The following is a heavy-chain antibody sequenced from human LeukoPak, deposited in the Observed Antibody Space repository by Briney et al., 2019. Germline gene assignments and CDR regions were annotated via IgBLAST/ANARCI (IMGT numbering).Heavy chain of an antibody. Sequence: SETLSLTCTVAGGSISSSSYYCGWIRQPPWKGLEWIGRTDYSGSTYSIPSLKSRVTISVDTSKNQFSLKLSSVTAADTAVYYSAGRYCSGGSCSGAPGYFDYWGQGTLVTVSS. CDR1: GGSISSSSYY. CDR2: TDYSGST. D-gene: IGHD2-15*01. V-gene: IGHV4-39*01. CDR3: AGRYCSGGSCSGAPGYFDY. J-gene: IGHJ4*02.